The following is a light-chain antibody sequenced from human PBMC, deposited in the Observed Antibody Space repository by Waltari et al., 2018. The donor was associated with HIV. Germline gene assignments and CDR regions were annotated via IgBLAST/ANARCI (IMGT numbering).Light chain of an antibody. CDR3: AAWDDSLNGYV. CDR2: RNS. Sequence: QSVLTQPPSASGTPGHRVTISCSGSSSNIGSYTVNWYQHLPATAPKHLIFRNSQRPAGIPDRFSASKSGTSASLAISGLQSEDEADYYCAAWDDSLNGYVFGTGTRVTVL. CDR1: SSNIGSYT. J-gene: IGLJ1*01. V-gene: IGLV1-44*01.